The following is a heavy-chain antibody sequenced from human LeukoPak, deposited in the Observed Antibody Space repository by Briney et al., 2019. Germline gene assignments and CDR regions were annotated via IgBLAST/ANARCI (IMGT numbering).Heavy chain of an antibody. CDR2: IYASGST. J-gene: IGHJ5*02. Sequence: PSETLSLTCTVSGDSISSYYWSWIRQPAGKGLEWIGRIYASGSTNYNPSLKSRVTMSLDPSKNQFSLNLSSVTAAATAVYYCARKALPGNWFDPWGQGTLVTVSS. V-gene: IGHV4-4*07. CDR3: ARKALPGNWFDP. CDR1: GDSISSYY.